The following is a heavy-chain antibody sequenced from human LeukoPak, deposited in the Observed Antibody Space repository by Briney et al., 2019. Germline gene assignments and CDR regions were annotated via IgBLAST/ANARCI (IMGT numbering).Heavy chain of an antibody. D-gene: IGHD4-11*01. CDR3: ARELLQWPGSAYFDY. J-gene: IGHJ4*02. CDR2: VSGSGSTI. Sequence: GGSPRLSRAPSGLTFSSYCMKWVRQAPAKGLAWVAYVSGSGSTIYYADSVKGRFTISRDNAKNSLYLQMNSLRAEDTAVYFCARELLQWPGSAYFDYWGQGTLVTVSS. V-gene: IGHV3-48*04. CDR1: GLTFSSYC.